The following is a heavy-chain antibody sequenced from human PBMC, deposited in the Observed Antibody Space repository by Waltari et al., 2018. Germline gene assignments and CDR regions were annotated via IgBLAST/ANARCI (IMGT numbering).Heavy chain of an antibody. J-gene: IGHJ3*02. D-gene: IGHD3-22*01. Sequence: QVQLQESGPGLVKPSETLSLTCTVSGGSISTSYWSWIRQPPGKGLEWIGYIYYNGGTNYSPSLKRRVTISVDTSKNQFSLQLTSVTAADTAIYYCARDEFYDKTGAFDIWGQGTMVTVSS. V-gene: IGHV4-59*01. CDR3: ARDEFYDKTGAFDI. CDR2: IYYNGGT. CDR1: GGSISTSY.